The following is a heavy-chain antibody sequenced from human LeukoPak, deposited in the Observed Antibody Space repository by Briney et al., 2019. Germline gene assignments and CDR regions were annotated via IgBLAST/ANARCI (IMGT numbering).Heavy chain of an antibody. J-gene: IGHJ4*02. CDR3: VGERDGGYDYTHAEC. Sequence: GGSLRLSCAASRDTLSSYSMNWVRQAPGKGLEWLSYISYVSGARYYAESVKGRFTISRDNAKSSVYLEMHSLRAEDTAVYFCVGERDGGYDYTHAECWGQATLVTVSS. CDR2: ISYVSGAR. V-gene: IGHV3-48*01. D-gene: IGHD5-12*01. CDR1: RDTLSSYS.